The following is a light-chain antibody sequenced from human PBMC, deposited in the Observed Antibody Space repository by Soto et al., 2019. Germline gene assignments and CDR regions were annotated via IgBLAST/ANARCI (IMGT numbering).Light chain of an antibody. CDR3: QQYGSSPRT. J-gene: IGKJ2*01. CDR1: QSVSSSY. Sequence: EIVLPQSPGTLSLSPGERATLSCRASQSVSSSYLAWYQQKPGQAPRLLLYGASSRATGIPDRFSGSGSGTDFTLTISRLEPEDFAVYYCQQYGSSPRTFGQGTKLEIK. V-gene: IGKV3-20*01. CDR2: GAS.